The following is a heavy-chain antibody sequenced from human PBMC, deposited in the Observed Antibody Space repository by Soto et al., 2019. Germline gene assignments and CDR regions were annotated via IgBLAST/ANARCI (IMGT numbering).Heavy chain of an antibody. D-gene: IGHD7-27*01. V-gene: IGHV1-69*12. CDR2: IIPIFGTA. J-gene: IGHJ4*02. CDR3: AREPRANWGSSFFDY. CDR1: GGTFSSYA. Sequence: QVQLVQSGAEVKKPGSSVKVSCKASGGTFSSYAISWVRQAPGQGLEWMGGIIPIFGTANYAQKFQGRVTITADESTSTAYMERSSLRSEDTAVYYCAREPRANWGSSFFDYWGQGTLVTVSS.